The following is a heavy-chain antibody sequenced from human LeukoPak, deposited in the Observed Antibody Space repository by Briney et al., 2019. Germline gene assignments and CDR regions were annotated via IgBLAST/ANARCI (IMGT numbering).Heavy chain of an antibody. CDR2: IYYSGST. D-gene: IGHD5-18*01. Sequence: KPSETLSLTCTVSGGSISNHYWSWIRQPPGKGLEWIGYIYYSGSTNYNPSLKSRVTISVDTSKNQLSLKLSSVTAADTAVYYCAREVSIQLWSRGFDIWGQGTMVTVSS. CDR1: GGSISNHY. J-gene: IGHJ3*02. CDR3: AREVSIQLWSRGFDI. V-gene: IGHV4-59*11.